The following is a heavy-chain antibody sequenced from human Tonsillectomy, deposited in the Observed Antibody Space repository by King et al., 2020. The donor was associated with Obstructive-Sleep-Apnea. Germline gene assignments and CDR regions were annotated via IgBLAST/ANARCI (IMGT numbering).Heavy chain of an antibody. Sequence: VQLVESGGGLVRPGGSLRLSCAASGFTLSDYYMSWIRQVPGKGLEWMSYISSSGNTTYHADSLKGRFTISRDNAKNSLYLQMNSLRAEDTAVYYCARDGPYASGWDFDSWGQGTLVTVSS. CDR1: GFTLSDYY. D-gene: IGHD6-19*01. CDR3: ARDGPYASGWDFDS. J-gene: IGHJ4*02. V-gene: IGHV3-11*01. CDR2: ISSSGNTT.